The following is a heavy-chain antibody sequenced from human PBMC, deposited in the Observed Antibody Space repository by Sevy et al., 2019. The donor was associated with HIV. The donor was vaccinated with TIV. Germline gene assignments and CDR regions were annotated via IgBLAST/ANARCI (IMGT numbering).Heavy chain of an antibody. CDR2: ISGSGGST. V-gene: IGHV3-23*01. J-gene: IGHJ4*02. CDR3: AKDLLFAARPEWSFDY. D-gene: IGHD6-6*01. Sequence: GGSLRLSCAASGFTFSSYAMSWVRQAPGKGLEWDSAISGSGGSTYYADSVKRRFTISRDNSKNTLYLQRNSLRAEDTAVNYCAKDLLFAARPEWSFDYWGQGTLVTVSS. CDR1: GFTFSSYA.